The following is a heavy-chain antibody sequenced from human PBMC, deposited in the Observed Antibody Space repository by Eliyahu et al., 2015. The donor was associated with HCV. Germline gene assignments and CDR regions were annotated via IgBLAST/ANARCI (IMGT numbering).Heavy chain of an antibody. Sequence: QVELVESGGGVVQPGRSLRLSCAASGFTFSNYGMHWVRQAPGKGLEWVAVISKDGSYTYYVDSVKGRFTISRDNSKNTLYLQMNSLRVEDTAVYYCANIVTSGYWGQGTLVTVSS. CDR3: ANIVTSGY. CDR2: ISKDGSYT. CDR1: GFTFSNYG. D-gene: IGHD4-11*01. J-gene: IGHJ4*02. V-gene: IGHV3-30*18.